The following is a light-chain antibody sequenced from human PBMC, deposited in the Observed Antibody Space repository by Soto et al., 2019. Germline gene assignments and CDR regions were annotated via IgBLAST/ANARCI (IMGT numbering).Light chain of an antibody. CDR1: HDISKY. J-gene: IGKJ5*01. V-gene: IGKV1-33*01. Sequence: DIQMTQSPSSLSASVGDRVTITCQASHDISKYVIWYQQKPGRAPKLLIFDASVLEVGLPSRFNGSGSATHFTFTISSLQPEDIATYYCQQYDNLPITFGQGTRLDIK. CDR3: QQYDNLPIT. CDR2: DAS.